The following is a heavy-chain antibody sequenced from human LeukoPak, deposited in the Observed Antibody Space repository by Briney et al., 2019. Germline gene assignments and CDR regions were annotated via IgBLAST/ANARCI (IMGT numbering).Heavy chain of an antibody. Sequence: ETLSLSCAASGFTFSSYWMSWVRQAPGKGLEWVANIKQDGSEKYFVDSVKGRFTISRDNAKNSLYLQMNSLRAEDTAVYYCARVFRRVTAIYYFDYWGQGTLVTVSS. CDR1: GFTFSSYW. J-gene: IGHJ4*02. D-gene: IGHD2-21*02. CDR2: IKQDGSEK. CDR3: ARVFRRVTAIYYFDY. V-gene: IGHV3-7*01.